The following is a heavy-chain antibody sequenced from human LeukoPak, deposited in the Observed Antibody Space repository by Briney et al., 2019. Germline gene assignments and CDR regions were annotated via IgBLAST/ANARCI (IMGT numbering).Heavy chain of an antibody. CDR2: IYTSETT. J-gene: IGHJ4*02. CDR3: ASVITGTKIYYFDY. V-gene: IGHV4-4*09. Sequence: SETLSLTCTVSGASISSYYWSWIRQPPGKGLEWIGYIYTSETTNFNPALRSRVTISIDTSKNQFSLKLSSVTAADTAVYYCASVITGTKIYYFDYWGQGTLVTVSS. CDR1: GASISSYY. D-gene: IGHD1-20*01.